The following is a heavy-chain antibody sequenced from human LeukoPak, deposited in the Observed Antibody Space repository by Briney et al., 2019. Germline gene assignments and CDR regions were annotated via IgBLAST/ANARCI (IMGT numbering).Heavy chain of an antibody. CDR1: GGSISSFY. D-gene: IGHD6-6*01. CDR3: ARAPIAARPPDAFDI. CDR2: IYTSGST. J-gene: IGHJ3*02. Sequence: SETLSLTCTVSGGSISSFYWSWIRQPAGKGLEWIGRIYTSGSTDYNPSLKSRVTMSVDTSKNQFSLKLSSMTAADTAVYYCARAPIAARPPDAFDIWGQGTMVTVSS. V-gene: IGHV4-4*07.